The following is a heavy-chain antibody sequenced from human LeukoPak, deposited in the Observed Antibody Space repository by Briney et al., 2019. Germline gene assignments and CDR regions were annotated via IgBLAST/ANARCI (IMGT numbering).Heavy chain of an antibody. Sequence: GGSLRLSCAASGFTFSSYWVAWVRQAPGKGLEWVANIKQNGSEKYYADSVKGRFTISRDNAKNSLYLQMNSLRAEDTAVYYCARGYWNFDLWGRGTLVTVSS. J-gene: IGHJ2*01. CDR3: ARGYWNFDL. CDR2: IKQNGSEK. V-gene: IGHV3-7*05. CDR1: GFTFSSYW.